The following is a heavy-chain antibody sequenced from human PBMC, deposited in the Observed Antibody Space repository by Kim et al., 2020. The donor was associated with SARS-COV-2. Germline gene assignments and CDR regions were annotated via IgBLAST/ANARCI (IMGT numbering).Heavy chain of an antibody. J-gene: IGHJ3*02. D-gene: IGHD6-19*01. Sequence: GGSLRLSCAASGFTVSSNYMSWVRQAPGKGLEWVSVIYSGGSTYYADSVKGRFTISRDNSKNTLYLQMNSLRAEDTAVYYCASGSSGWYAFDICGQGTMVTVSS. V-gene: IGHV3-53*01. CDR2: IYSGGST. CDR1: GFTVSSNY. CDR3: ASGSSGWYAFDI.